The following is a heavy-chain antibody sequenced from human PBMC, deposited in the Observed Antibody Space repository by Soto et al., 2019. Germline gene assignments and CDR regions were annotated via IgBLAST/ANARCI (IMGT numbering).Heavy chain of an antibody. CDR3: ARDLDYYFNSGGSYRGGAFDI. V-gene: IGHV1-46*01. J-gene: IGHJ3*02. Sequence: GASVKVSCTASGYTFTSHYVHWVRQAPVQGREWMGLINSRGANTMSAQTFQGRVTMTRDTSTSTVYMELSSLRSEDSGVYYWARDLDYYFNSGGSYRGGAFDIGGQGSTDTVSS. CDR2: INSRGANT. CDR1: GYTFTSHY. D-gene: IGHD3-22*01.